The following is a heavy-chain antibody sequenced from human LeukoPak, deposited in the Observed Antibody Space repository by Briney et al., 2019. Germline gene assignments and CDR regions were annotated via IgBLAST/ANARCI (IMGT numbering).Heavy chain of an antibody. D-gene: IGHD5-18*01. CDR3: AKGYSYGYSDY. CDR1: GFTFSSYA. Sequence: GGSXRLSCAASGFTFSSYAXXXXXQXXGXXXXXVSXXXXXGGSTYXXXSVKGRXTXXXGNSKNTLYRQMNSLRAEDTAVYYCAKGYSYGYSDYWGQGTLVTVSS. V-gene: IGHV3-23*01. CDR2: XXXXGGST. J-gene: IGHJ4*02.